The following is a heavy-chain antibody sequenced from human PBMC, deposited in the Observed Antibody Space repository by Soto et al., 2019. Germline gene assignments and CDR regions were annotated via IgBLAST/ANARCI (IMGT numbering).Heavy chain of an antibody. V-gene: IGHV3-72*01. J-gene: IGHJ4*02. CDR1: VFTFSDYY. CDR3: TREKRYYNNLTSFYFDN. D-gene: IGHD3-10*01. CDR2: IRNKANNYAT. Sequence: GGSLRLSCAASVFTFSDYYMDWVRRAPGKGLEWVGRIRNKANNYATEYAASLKGRVTFSRDDSENSLYLQMDSLETEDTAVYSCTREKRYYNNLTSFYFDNWGQGTLVTVSS.